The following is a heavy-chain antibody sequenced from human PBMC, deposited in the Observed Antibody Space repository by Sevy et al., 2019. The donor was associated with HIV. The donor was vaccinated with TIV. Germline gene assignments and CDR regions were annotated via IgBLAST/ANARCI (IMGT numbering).Heavy chain of an antibody. V-gene: IGHV3-30*02. CDR1: GFSFSRYC. J-gene: IGHJ4*02. Sequence: GGSLRLSCAASGFSFSRYCMHWVRQAPGKGLEWMSYIKYDGSNKDYADSVKGRFTISRDNAKNTLYLQMNSLRVEDTAVFYCVKEGGGEGGDHWGQGTLVTVSS. CDR2: IKYDGSNK. CDR3: VKEGGGEGGDH. D-gene: IGHD2-21*01.